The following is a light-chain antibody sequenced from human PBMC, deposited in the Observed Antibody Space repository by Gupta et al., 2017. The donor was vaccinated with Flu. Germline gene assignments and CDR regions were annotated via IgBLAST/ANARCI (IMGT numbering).Light chain of an antibody. CDR2: EAS. CDR3: QQYNTYLPT. Sequence: PSTLSASVGDRVTITCLASQSISSRSAWYQQKPGKAPKLPIYEASSSESGVPSRFSGSGSVTEFTLTIIILQPDDFATYSCQQYNTYLPTLVQGTTLEIK. CDR1: QSISSR. V-gene: IGKV1-5*03. J-gene: IGKJ2*01.